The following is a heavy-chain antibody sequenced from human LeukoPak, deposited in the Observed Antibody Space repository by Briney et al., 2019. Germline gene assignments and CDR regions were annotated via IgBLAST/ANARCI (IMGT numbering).Heavy chain of an antibody. D-gene: IGHD6-13*01. J-gene: IGHJ6*02. CDR1: GFTFSSYE. Sequence: PGGAPRISCAASGFTFSSYEMKWVRQAPGEGVEGGFYISSSGDIIFYADSVKGRSTISRDNAENSLYLQMNNLRAEDTAIYYCARGGTAAGYYFGMDVWGQGTTVTVSS. CDR3: ARGGTAAGYYFGMDV. V-gene: IGHV3-48*03. CDR2: ISSSGDII.